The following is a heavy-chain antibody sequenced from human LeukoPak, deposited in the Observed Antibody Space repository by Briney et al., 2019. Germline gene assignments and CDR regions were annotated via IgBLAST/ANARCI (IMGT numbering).Heavy chain of an antibody. V-gene: IGHV3-21*01. D-gene: IGHD6-25*01. J-gene: IGHJ6*02. Sequence: PGGSLRPSCAASGFTFSSYSINWVRQAPGKGLEWVSSISTGSSYIYYADSVKGRFTISRDNAKNSLYLQMNSLRAEDTAVFYCARDRSPIAADGMDVWGRGTTVTVSS. CDR1: GFTFSSYS. CDR2: ISTGSSYI. CDR3: ARDRSPIAADGMDV.